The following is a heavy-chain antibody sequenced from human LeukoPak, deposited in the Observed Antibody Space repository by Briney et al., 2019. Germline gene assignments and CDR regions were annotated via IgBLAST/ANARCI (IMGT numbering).Heavy chain of an antibody. CDR2: INSDGSST. Sequence: GGSLRLSCAASGFTFSGYWMHWVRHAPGKGLVCVSRINSDGSSTNYADSVKVRFTISRDNAKNTLYLQMSRLRHEDTPVYSCARDRSIASDYWGQGTLVTVSS. CDR1: GFTFSGYW. D-gene: IGHD6-6*01. CDR3: ARDRSIASDY. J-gene: IGHJ4*02. V-gene: IGHV3-74*01.